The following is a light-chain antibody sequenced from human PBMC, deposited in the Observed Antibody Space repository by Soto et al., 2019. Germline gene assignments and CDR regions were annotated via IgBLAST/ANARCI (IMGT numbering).Light chain of an antibody. J-gene: IGKJ2*01. V-gene: IGKV3-20*01. CDR3: QQYRSSPS. CDR2: GAS. Sequence: EIVLTQSPGTLSLSPGERATLSCRASQSVSSSYLAWYQQKPGQAPRLLIYGASNRATGIPDRFSDSGSGTDFTLTISRLEPEDFAVYYCQQYRSSPSFGQGTKLEIE. CDR1: QSVSSSY.